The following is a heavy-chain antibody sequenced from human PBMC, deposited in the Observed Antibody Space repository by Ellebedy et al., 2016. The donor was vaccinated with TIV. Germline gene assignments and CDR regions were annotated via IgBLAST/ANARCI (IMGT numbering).Heavy chain of an antibody. CDR3: ASCAAAGTVHFFDP. D-gene: IGHD6-13*01. V-gene: IGHV4-39*07. Sequence: SETLSLTXTVSGGSITTSSHYWGWIRPPPGMGLEWIGNISYRGTTYYNPSLKSRVTISIDTSKNQQSLKLSSLTAADTAIYSCASCAAAGTVHFFDPWGQGILVTVSS. J-gene: IGHJ5*02. CDR1: GGSITTSSHY. CDR2: ISYRGTT.